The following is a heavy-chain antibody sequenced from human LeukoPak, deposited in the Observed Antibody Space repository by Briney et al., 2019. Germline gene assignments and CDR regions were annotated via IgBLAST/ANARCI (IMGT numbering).Heavy chain of an antibody. CDR2: INPNSGGT. V-gene: IGHV1-2*02. Sequence: GASVKVSCKASGYTFTGYYMHWERQAPGQGLEWMGWINPNSGGTNYAQKFQGRVTMTRDTSISTAYMELSRLRSDDTAVYYCARGSYYYGSGSYSPHYLNWGQGTLVTVSS. CDR1: GYTFTGYY. CDR3: ARGSYYYGSGSYSPHYLN. D-gene: IGHD3-10*01. J-gene: IGHJ4*02.